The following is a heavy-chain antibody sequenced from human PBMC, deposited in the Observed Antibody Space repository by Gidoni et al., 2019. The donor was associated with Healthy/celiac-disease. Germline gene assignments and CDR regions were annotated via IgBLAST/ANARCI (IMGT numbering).Heavy chain of an antibody. CDR2: IYSGGST. CDR1: GFTVSSNY. CDR3: AVRYYDSSGYLFDY. Sequence: EVQLVESGGGLVQPGGSLRLSCAASGFTVSSNYMSWVRQAPGKGLEWVSVIYSGGSTYYADSVKGRFTISRDNSKNTLYLQMNSLRAEDTAVYYCAVRYYDSSGYLFDYWGQGTLVTVSS. J-gene: IGHJ4*02. D-gene: IGHD3-22*01. V-gene: IGHV3-66*02.